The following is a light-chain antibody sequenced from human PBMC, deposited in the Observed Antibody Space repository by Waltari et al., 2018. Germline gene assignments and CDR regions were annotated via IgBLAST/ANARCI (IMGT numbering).Light chain of an antibody. CDR2: NAS. CDR1: QSVSSY. Sequence: EIVLTQSPATLSLSPGERATLSCRASQSVSSYLAWYQQKPGQAPRILIYNASNRATGIPARFSGSGSETEFTLTISSLEPEDFAVYYCQQRSNWPRTFGQGTKVEIK. J-gene: IGKJ1*01. V-gene: IGKV3-11*01. CDR3: QQRSNWPRT.